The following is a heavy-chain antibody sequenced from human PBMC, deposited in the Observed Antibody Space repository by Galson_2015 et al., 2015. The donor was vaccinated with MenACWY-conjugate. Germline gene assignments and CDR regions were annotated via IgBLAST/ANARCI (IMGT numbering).Heavy chain of an antibody. V-gene: IGHV3-48*03. CDR2: ISKSGSPI. CDR3: ARDWHNVVADNWFDP. J-gene: IGHJ5*02. CDR1: GFTFTGYE. D-gene: IGHD2-2*01. Sequence: SLRLSCAASGFTFTGYEFNWVRQAPGKGLEWLSYISKSGSPIYYADSVKGRFTISRDNIKKSLFLQMDSLRAEDTAVYYCARDWHNVVADNWFDPWGQGTLVSVSS.